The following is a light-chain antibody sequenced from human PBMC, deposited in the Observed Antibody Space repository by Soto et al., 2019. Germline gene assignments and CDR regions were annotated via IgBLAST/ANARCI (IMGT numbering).Light chain of an antibody. CDR3: SSYAGSKNYVV. J-gene: IGLJ2*01. V-gene: IGLV2-8*01. Sequence: QSVLTQPPSASGSPGQSVTISCTGTSSDVGGYSYVSWYQQHPGNAPKLMIYEVSKRPSGVPDRFSGSKSGNTASLTVSGLQPEDEADYYCSSYAGSKNYVVFGGGTKVTVL. CDR2: EVS. CDR1: SSDVGGYSY.